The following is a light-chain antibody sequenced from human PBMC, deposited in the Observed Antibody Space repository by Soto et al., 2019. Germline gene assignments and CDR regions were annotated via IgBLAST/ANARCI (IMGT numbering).Light chain of an antibody. CDR1: QSVGNNN. CDR2: DAS. V-gene: IGKV3-20*01. J-gene: IGKJ4*01. CDR3: QQYGSKPLT. Sequence: EIVLTQSPGTLSLSPGERATLSCRASQSVGNNNLAWYQQKPGQAPRFLIYDASSRATGIPDRFSGSGSGTHFTLTISRLEPEDFAVYYCQQYGSKPLTFGGGTKVEIK.